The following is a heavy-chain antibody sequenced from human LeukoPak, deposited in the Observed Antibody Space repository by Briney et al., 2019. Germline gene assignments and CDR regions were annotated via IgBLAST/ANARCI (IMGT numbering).Heavy chain of an antibody. D-gene: IGHD4-17*01. J-gene: IGHJ4*02. Sequence: GGSLRLSCAASGFTFNDYYMSWIRQAPGKGLEWVSYISSSGSTIYYADSVKGRFTISRDNAKNSLYLQMNSLRAEDTAVYYCATHSSDYGDYTIEYWGQGTLVTVSS. CDR2: ISSSGSTI. CDR3: ATHSSDYGDYTIEY. CDR1: GFTFNDYY. V-gene: IGHV3-11*01.